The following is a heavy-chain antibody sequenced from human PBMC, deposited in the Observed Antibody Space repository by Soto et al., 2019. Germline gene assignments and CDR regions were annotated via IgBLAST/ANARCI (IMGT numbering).Heavy chain of an antibody. V-gene: IGHV3-23*01. J-gene: IGHJ4*02. D-gene: IGHD2-15*01. CDR3: AKDAGSVCSGGSCYFQALDS. Sequence: LRLSCAASGFTFSSYAMTWVRQAPGKGLEWVSGITGSGSTTYYADSVKGRFTVSRDNSNNTLYLQMTSLRVDDTAVYYCAKDAGSVCSGGSCYFQALDSWGQGTLVTVSS. CDR2: ITGSGSTT. CDR1: GFTFSSYA.